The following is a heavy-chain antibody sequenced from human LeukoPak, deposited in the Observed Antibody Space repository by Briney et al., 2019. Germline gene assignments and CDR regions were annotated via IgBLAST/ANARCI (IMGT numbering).Heavy chain of an antibody. CDR3: ARGMSGSYYEFWYGTFDY. D-gene: IGHD1-26*01. V-gene: IGHV3-43D*03. CDR1: GXTFXXYA. Sequence: GXTFXXYAMHWVRQAPGKGLEWVSLISWDGGSTYYADSVKGRFTISRDNSKNSLYLQMNSLRAEDTAVYYCARGMSGSYYEFWYGTFDYWGQGTLVTVSS. J-gene: IGHJ4*02. CDR2: ISWDGGST.